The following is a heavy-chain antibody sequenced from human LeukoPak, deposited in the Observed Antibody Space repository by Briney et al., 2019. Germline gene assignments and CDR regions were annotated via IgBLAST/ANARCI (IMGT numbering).Heavy chain of an antibody. CDR1: GGSISSPTYS. CDR2: VPHSGSA. J-gene: IGHJ2*01. V-gene: IGHV4-39*02. D-gene: IGHD2-2*01. Sequence: SETLSLTCTVSGGSISSPTYSWAWIRQPPGKGLEWLGSVPHSGSAYYSPSLKSRVTMSGDTSKNQFSLRLSSVTAADTAVYYCVRDRGRKYQLRYWYFDPWGRGTLVTVSS. CDR3: VRDRGRKYQLRYWYFDP.